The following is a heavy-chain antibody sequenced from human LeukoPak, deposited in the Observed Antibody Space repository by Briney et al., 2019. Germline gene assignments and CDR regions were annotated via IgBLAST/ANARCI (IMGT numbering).Heavy chain of an antibody. J-gene: IGHJ6*02. D-gene: IGHD3-10*01. CDR3: ARGSIDERWAEGVMDV. CDR1: GYTFTGYY. CDR2: INPNSGGT. V-gene: IGHV1-2*04. Sequence: ASVKVSCKASGYTFTGYYMHWVRQAPGQGLEWMGWINPNSGGTNYAQKFQGWVTMTRDTSISTAYMELSRLRSDDTAAYYCARGSIDERWAEGVMDVWGQGTTVTVSS.